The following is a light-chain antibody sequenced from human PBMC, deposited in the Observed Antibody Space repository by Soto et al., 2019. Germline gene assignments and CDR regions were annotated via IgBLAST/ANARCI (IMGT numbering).Light chain of an antibody. CDR1: QSLFYSSNNKNF. CDR3: HQYHSTPYT. CDR2: WAS. J-gene: IGKJ2*01. Sequence: DIVMTQSPDSLAVSPGERATISCKSSQSLFYSSNNKNFLAWYKQKPGQPPRLLIYWASTRESGVPDRFSGSESGTDFNLTISSLQAEDVAVYYCHQYHSTPYTFGRGTKLEIK. V-gene: IGKV4-1*01.